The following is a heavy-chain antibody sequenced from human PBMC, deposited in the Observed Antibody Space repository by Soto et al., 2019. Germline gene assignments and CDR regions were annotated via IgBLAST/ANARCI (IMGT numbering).Heavy chain of an antibody. CDR2: IYYSGST. J-gene: IGHJ5*02. V-gene: IGHV4-61*01. CDR1: GGSVSSGSYY. D-gene: IGHD2-21*02. Sequence: SETLSLTCTVSGGSVSSGSYYWSWIRQPPGKGLEWIGYIYYSGSTNYNPSLKSRVTISVDTSKNQFSLKLSSVTAADTAVYYCARAAAYCGGDCYSGWFDTWGQGTLVTVSS. CDR3: ARAAAYCGGDCYSGWFDT.